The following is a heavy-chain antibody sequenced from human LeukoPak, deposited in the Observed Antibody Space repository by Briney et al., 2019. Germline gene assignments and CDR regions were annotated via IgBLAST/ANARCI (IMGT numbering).Heavy chain of an antibody. CDR2: IYTSGST. V-gene: IGHV4-61*02. D-gene: IGHD4-17*01. J-gene: IGHJ4*02. CDR3: ARDSDDYGDYGD. CDR1: GGSISSGSYY. Sequence: SQTLSFTCTVAGGSISSGSYYWRWIRQPAGKGLEWIGRIYTSGSTNYNPSLKSRVTISVDTSKNQFPLKLSSVTAADTAVYYCARDSDDYGDYGDWGQGTLVTVSS.